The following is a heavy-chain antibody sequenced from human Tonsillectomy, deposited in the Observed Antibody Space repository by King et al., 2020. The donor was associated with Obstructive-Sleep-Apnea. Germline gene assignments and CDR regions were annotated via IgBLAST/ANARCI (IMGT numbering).Heavy chain of an antibody. CDR3: ARGLTVVTSSWVPFDY. J-gene: IGHJ4*02. CDR2: IYYSGTT. D-gene: IGHD4-23*01. V-gene: IGHV4-59*01. Sequence: QLQESGPGLVKPSETLSLTCTVSGGSISSYYWSWILQSPGKGLEWIGYIYYSGTTNYTPSLKSRVTISVDTSKHQFSLKLSSVTAADTAVYYCARGLTVVTSSWVPFDYWGQGTLVTVSS. CDR1: GGSISSYY.